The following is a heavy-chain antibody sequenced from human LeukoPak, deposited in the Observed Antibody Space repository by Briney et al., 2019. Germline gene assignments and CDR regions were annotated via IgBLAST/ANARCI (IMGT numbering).Heavy chain of an antibody. CDR2: ISSSSSYI. CDR1: GFTFSSYS. D-gene: IGHD3-10*01. J-gene: IGHJ4*02. CDR3: ARGTMVRGVIHFDH. V-gene: IGHV3-21*01. Sequence: GGSLRLSCAASGFTFSSYSMNWVRQAPGKGLEWVSSISSSSSYIYYADSVKGRFTISRDNAKNSLYLQMNSLRAEDTAVYYCARGTMVRGVIHFDHWGQGTLVTVSS.